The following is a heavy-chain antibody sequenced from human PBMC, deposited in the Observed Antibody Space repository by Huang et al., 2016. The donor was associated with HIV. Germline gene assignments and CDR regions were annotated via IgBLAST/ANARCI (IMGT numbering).Heavy chain of an antibody. Sequence: EVQLWESGGTLVQPGGSLRLSCGASGFTFSNYAMSWVSQATGKGLDGVSFSSGSSGTIYYADSVKGRFTISRDNVKKTVYLQMNSLRVEDAAVYYCAKDRGDGYSGYDYDYWGQGTLVTVSS. CDR2: SSGSSGTI. J-gene: IGHJ4*02. CDR3: AKDRGDGYSGYDYDY. D-gene: IGHD5-12*01. CDR1: GFTFSNYA. V-gene: IGHV3-23*01.